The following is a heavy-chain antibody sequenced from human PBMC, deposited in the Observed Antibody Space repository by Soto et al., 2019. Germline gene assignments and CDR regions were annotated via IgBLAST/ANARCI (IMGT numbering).Heavy chain of an antibody. V-gene: IGHV4-61*08. CDR2: IYYSGST. CDR1: GGSISSGGYY. J-gene: IGHJ5*02. Sequence: PSETLSLTCTVSGGSISSGGYYWSWIRQPPGKGLEWIGYIYYSGSTNYNPSLKSRVTISIDTSKNQFSLKLSSVTAADTAVYYCARTYYDFWSGYWRWFDPWGQGTLVTVSS. D-gene: IGHD3-3*01. CDR3: ARTYYDFWSGYWRWFDP.